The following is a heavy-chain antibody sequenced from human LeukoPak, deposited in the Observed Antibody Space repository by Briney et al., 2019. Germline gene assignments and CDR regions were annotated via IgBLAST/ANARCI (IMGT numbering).Heavy chain of an antibody. Sequence: PGGSLRLSCTASGFTFSPFAMNWVRQAPGKGLEWVSSIGVSPGYMYYADSVKGRFTISRDNAKNSLYLQMNSLRAEDTAMYYCARGTTYNHDRSGRYGMDVWGQGTTVTVSS. CDR3: ARGTTYNHDRSGRYGMDV. V-gene: IGHV3-21*01. CDR1: GFTFSPFA. CDR2: IGVSPGYM. J-gene: IGHJ6*02. D-gene: IGHD3-22*01.